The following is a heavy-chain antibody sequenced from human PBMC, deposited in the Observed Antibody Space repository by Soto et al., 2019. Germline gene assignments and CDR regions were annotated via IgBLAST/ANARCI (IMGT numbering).Heavy chain of an antibody. J-gene: IGHJ3*02. CDR1: GFTFSSYG. D-gene: IGHD4-17*01. CDR2: IWYDGSNK. CDR3: ASRVMTTVTTDDAFDI. V-gene: IGHV3-33*01. Sequence: QVQLVESGGGVVQPGRSLRLSCAASGFTFSSYGMHWVRQAPGKGLEWVAVIWYDGSNKYYADSVKGRFTISRDNSKNTLYLQMNSLRAEDTAVYYWASRVMTTVTTDDAFDIWGQGTMVTVSS.